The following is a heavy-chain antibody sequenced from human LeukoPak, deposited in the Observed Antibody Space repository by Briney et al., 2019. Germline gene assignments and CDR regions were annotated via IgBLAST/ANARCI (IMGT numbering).Heavy chain of an antibody. V-gene: IGHV3-48*03. CDR3: ARTRYYYNSRSYGAPYYFDY. Sequence: GGSLRLSCAASGFTFGSYAMHWVRQAPGKGLEWVSYISCSGSTIYYADSVKGRFTISRDNAKNSLYLQMNSLRAEDTAVYYCARTRYYYNSRSYGAPYYFDYWGQGTLVTVSS. CDR2: ISCSGSTI. D-gene: IGHD3-10*01. J-gene: IGHJ4*02. CDR1: GFTFGSYA.